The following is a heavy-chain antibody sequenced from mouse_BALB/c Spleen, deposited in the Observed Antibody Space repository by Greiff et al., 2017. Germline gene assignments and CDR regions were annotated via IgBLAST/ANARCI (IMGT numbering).Heavy chain of an antibody. CDR3: VRAGSIRYAMDY. CDR1: GFNIKDYY. V-gene: IGHV14-4*02. J-gene: IGHJ4*01. Sequence: EVQLQQSGAELVRSGASVKLSCTASGFNIKDYYMHWVKQRPEQGLEWIGWIDPENGDTEYAPKFQGKATVTADTSSNTAYLQLSSLTSEDTAVYYCVRAGSIRYAMDYWGQGTSVTVSS. CDR2: IDPENGDT. D-gene: IGHD1-1*01.